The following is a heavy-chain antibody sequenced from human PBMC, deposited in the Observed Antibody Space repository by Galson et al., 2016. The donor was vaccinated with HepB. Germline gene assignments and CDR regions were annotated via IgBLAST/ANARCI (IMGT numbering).Heavy chain of an antibody. CDR1: GFTFSSYA. J-gene: IGHJ2*01. D-gene: IGHD3-10*01. CDR3: ASGIAVTTSNSFWYFDL. V-gene: IGHV3-23*01. CDR2: ISGSGDET. Sequence: SLRLSCAASGFTFSSYAMNWVRPAPGKGLDWVSTISGSGDETNYADSVKGRFTFSRDNSKNTLYLQMTSLRAEDTAVYYCASGIAVTTSNSFWYFDLWGRGTLVTVSS.